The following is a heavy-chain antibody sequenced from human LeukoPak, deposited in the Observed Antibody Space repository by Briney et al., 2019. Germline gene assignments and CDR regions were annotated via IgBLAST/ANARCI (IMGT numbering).Heavy chain of an antibody. V-gene: IGHV1-69*05. CDR1: GGTFSSYA. J-gene: IGHJ5*02. CDR2: IIPIFGTA. CDR3: ARVVPAAIGFFDP. Sequence: SVTVSCKASGGTFSSYAISWVRQALGQGLEWMGGIIPIFGTANYAQKFQGRVTITTDEYKSKDYMELSSLRSEDTAVYYCARVVPAAIGFFDPWGQGTLVTVSS. D-gene: IGHD2-2*01.